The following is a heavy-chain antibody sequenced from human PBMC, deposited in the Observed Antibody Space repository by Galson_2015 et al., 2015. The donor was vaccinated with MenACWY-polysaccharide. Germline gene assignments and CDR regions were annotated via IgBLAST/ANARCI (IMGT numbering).Heavy chain of an antibody. J-gene: IGHJ4*02. CDR3: ASHIVGATTGLDY. D-gene: IGHD1-26*01. V-gene: IGHV4-4*02. CDR2: IYHSGST. CDR1: GGSISSSNW. Sequence: SETLSLTCAVSGGSISSSNWWSWVRQPPGKGLEWIGEIYHSGSTNYNPSLKSRVTISVDKPKNQFSLKLNSVTAADTAVYYCASHIVGATTGLDYWGQGTLVTVSS.